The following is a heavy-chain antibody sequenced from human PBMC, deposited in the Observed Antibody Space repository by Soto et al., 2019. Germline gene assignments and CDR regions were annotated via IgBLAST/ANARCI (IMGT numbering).Heavy chain of an antibody. J-gene: IGHJ4*02. CDR2: IYYSGST. CDR3: ASHHFFSQLL. D-gene: IGHD1-1*01. Sequence: PSETLSLTCSVSGGSISSGANYWSWIRQHPGKGLEWIGYIYYSGSTSYNPSLKSRVTISVDKSKNHFSLDLTSVTAADTAVYFCASHHFFSQLLWGQGTLVTVSS. V-gene: IGHV4-31*03. CDR1: GGSISSGANY.